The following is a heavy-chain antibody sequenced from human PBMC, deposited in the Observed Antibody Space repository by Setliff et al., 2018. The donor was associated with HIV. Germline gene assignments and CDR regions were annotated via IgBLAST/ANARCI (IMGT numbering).Heavy chain of an antibody. CDR2: ISAYNGNT. V-gene: IGHV1-18*01. CDR1: GYTFTSYG. J-gene: IGHJ4*02. CDR3: ARALSYGSGKVY. D-gene: IGHD3-10*01. Sequence: ASLKVSCKASGYTFTSYGISWVRQAPGQGLEWMGWISAYNGNTNYAQKLQGRATMTTDTSTSTAYMELRSLRSDDTAVYYCARALSYGSGKVYWGQGTLVTVSS.